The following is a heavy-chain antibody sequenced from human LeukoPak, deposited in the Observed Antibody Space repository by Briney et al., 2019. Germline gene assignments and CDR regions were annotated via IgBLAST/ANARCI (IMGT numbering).Heavy chain of an antibody. J-gene: IGHJ3*02. Sequence: SETLSLTCTVSGGSISSYYWSWIRQPPGKGLEWIGYIYYSGSTNYNPSLKSRVTISVDTSKNQFSLKLSSVTAADTAIYYCAKLDPRGNGNNLDAFDMWGQGTMVTVSS. CDR3: AKLDPRGNGNNLDAFDM. CDR1: GGSISSYY. CDR2: IYYSGST. V-gene: IGHV4-59*08. D-gene: IGHD1-1*01.